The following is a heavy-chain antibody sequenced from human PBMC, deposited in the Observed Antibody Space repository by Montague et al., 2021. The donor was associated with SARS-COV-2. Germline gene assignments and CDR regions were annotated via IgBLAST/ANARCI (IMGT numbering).Heavy chain of an antibody. CDR3: ARSRDNYVASYYYYAIEV. Sequence: SETLSLTCAVAVDSISLYYWRWIRQSPGKRLECIGFVSYTGITNYTPSLKSRVTLSIDTSKNQFSLKLSSVTAADTAVYYCARSRDNYVASYYYYAIEVWGQGTTVTVSS. J-gene: IGHJ6*02. V-gene: IGHV4-59*12. D-gene: IGHD3-16*01. CDR2: VSYTGIT. CDR1: VDSISLYY.